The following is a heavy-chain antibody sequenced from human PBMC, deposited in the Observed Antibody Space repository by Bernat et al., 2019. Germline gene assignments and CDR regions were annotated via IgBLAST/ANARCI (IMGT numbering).Heavy chain of an antibody. J-gene: IGHJ4*02. V-gene: IGHV4-31*03. D-gene: IGHD5-12*01. CDR1: GGSISSGGYY. CDR3: ARVGYSGYDFGY. CDR2: IYYSGST. Sequence: GPGLGEASQTRALTCTVSGGSISSGGYYWSWIRQHPGKGLEWIGYIYYSGSTYYNPSLKSRVTISVDTSKNQFSLKLSSVTAADTAVYYCARVGYSGYDFGYWGQGTLVTVSS.